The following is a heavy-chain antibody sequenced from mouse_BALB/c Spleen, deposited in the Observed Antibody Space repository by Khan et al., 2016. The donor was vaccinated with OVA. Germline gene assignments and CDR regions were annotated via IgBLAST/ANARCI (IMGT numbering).Heavy chain of an antibody. CDR3: ARISSYWYSDF. CDR2: INTYTGEP. V-gene: IGHV9-1*02. J-gene: IGHJ1*01. Sequence: QIQLVQSGPELKKPGETVKISCKASGFTFTNYGMNWVKQAPGKGLTWMGWINTYTGEPTYGDDFKGRFALSLETSASTAYLQINNLVNEDMATYFCARISSYWYSDFWGAGTTVTVAS. CDR1: GFTFTNYG.